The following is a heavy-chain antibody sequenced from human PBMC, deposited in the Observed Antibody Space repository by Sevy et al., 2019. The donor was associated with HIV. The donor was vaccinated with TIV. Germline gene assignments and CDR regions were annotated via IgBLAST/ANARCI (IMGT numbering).Heavy chain of an antibody. CDR1: GFTFSSYA. CDR3: ARDGGRVDAFDI. V-gene: IGHV3-30-3*01. Sequence: GGSLRLSCAASGFTFSSYAMHWVRQAPGKGLEWVAVISYDGSNKYYADSVKGRFTISRDNSKNTLYLQMNSLRAEDTAVYYWARDGGRVDAFDIWGQGTMVTVSS. CDR2: ISYDGSNK. J-gene: IGHJ3*02. D-gene: IGHD3-16*01.